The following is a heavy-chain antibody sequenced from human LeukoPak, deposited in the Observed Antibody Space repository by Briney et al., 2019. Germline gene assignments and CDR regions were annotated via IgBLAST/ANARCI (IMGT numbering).Heavy chain of an antibody. CDR3: ARASVLRYFDWLSPFDY. J-gene: IGHJ4*02. D-gene: IGHD3-9*01. CDR1: GYTFTSYA. CDR2: INTNTGNP. V-gene: IGHV7-4-1*02. Sequence: ASVKVSCKASGYTFTSYAMNWVRQAPGQGLEWMGWINTNTGNPTYAQGFTGRFVFSLDTSVSTAYLQISSLKAEDTAVYYCARASVLRYFDWLSPFDYWGQGTLVTVSS.